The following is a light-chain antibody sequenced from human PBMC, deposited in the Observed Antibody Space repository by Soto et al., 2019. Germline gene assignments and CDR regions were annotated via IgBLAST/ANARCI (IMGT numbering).Light chain of an antibody. CDR1: QSLVYTDGNTY. J-gene: IGKJ2*01. CDR2: KIS. V-gene: IGKV2-30*01. Sequence: DVVMTQSPLSLSVTLGQPPSISCRSSQSLVYTDGNTYLNWFQQRPGQTPRRLIYKISNRDSGVPDVFSGSGSGTDLTLIISRLEDEDVGVYYCMKSKHWPHTFGQGNKLEIK. CDR3: MKSKHWPHT.